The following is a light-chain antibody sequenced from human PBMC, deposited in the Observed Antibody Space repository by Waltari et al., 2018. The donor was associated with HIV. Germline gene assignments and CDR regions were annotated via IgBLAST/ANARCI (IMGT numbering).Light chain of an antibody. Sequence: EIVMTQSPATLSVSPGERATLSCRASQSIAKNLAWYQQKPGQAPRLLIFGSSSRATGVPDRFSGSGSGTDFTLTISRLEPEDCAVYYCQQYGNSPLTFGGGTKVEI. J-gene: IGKJ4*01. CDR2: GSS. CDR3: QQYGNSPLT. CDR1: QSIAKN. V-gene: IGKV3-20*01.